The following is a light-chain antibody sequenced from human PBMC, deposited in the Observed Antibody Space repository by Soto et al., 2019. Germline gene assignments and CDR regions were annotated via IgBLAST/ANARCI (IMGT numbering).Light chain of an antibody. CDR2: YDS. Sequence: SYELTQPPSVSVAPGRTARITCGGNNIGSKSVHWYQQRPGQAPVLVIYYDSGRPSGIPERFSGYNSGNTATLSISRVEAGDEGDYYCQVWHSSSDHYVFGTGTKLTVL. CDR3: QVWHSSSDHYV. CDR1: NIGSKS. V-gene: IGLV3-21*04. J-gene: IGLJ1*01.